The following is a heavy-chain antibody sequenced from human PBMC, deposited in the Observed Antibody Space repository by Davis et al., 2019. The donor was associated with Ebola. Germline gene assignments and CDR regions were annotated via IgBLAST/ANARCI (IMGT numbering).Heavy chain of an antibody. D-gene: IGHD3-10*01. J-gene: IGHJ4*02. V-gene: IGHV3-20*04. CDR1: GFTFDDYG. Sequence: GESLKISCAASGFTFDDYGMSWVRQAPGKGLEWVSGINWNGGSTGYADSVKGRFTISRDNAKNSLYLQMNSLRAEDTALYYCARDTITMVQGGIDYWGQGTLVTVSS. CDR3: ARDTITMVQGGIDY. CDR2: INWNGGST.